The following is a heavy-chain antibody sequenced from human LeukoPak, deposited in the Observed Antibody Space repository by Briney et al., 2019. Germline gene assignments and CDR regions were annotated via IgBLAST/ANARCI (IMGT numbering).Heavy chain of an antibody. CDR3: AGYCSGGSCFRFDY. D-gene: IGHD2-15*01. Sequence: PGGSLRLSCAASGFTFSSYAMSWVRQAPGKGLEWVSAISGSGGSTYYADSVKGRFTIPRDNSKNTLYLQMNSLRAEDTAVYYCAGYCSGGSCFRFDYWGQGTLVTVSS. CDR1: GFTFSSYA. CDR2: ISGSGGST. V-gene: IGHV3-23*01. J-gene: IGHJ4*02.